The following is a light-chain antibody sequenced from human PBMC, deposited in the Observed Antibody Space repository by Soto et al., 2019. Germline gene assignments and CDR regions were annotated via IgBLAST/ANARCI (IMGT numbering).Light chain of an antibody. CDR2: SDD. Sequence: QSVLTQPPSLSGTPGQRVTISCSGSNSNIGRYSVNWYQHFPGTAPKILIYSDDERPSGVPDRFSGSKSGTSASLAISGLQSDAEAEYYCAAWYDNLNGPLFGGGTKLTVL. CDR1: NSNIGRYS. CDR3: AAWYDNLNGPL. J-gene: IGLJ3*02. V-gene: IGLV1-44*01.